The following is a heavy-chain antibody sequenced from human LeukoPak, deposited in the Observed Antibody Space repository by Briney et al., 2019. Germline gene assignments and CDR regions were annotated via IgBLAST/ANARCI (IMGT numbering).Heavy chain of an antibody. CDR1: GVTFSSYG. D-gene: IGHD6-13*01. CDR3: AQQQLVLDY. Sequence: GGSLRLSCAASGVTFSSYGMHWVRQAPGKGLEWVAVISYDGSNKYYADSVKGRFTISRDNFKNTLYLQMNSLRAEDTAVYYCAQQQLVLDYWGQGTLVTVSS. J-gene: IGHJ4*02. CDR2: ISYDGSNK. V-gene: IGHV3-30*03.